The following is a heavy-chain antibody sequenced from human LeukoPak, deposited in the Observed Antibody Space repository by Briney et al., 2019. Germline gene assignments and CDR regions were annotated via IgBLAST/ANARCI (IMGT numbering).Heavy chain of an antibody. CDR3: TGNYYGSGSYADFDY. Sequence: GGSLRLSCAASGFTFSGSALHWVRQASGKGLEWVGRIRSTANGYATAYAVSVKGRFTISRDDSKNTAYLQMDSLKTEDTAVYYCTGNYYGSGSYADFDYWGQGTLVTVSS. J-gene: IGHJ4*02. CDR1: GFTFSGSA. CDR2: IRSTANGYAT. D-gene: IGHD3-10*01. V-gene: IGHV3-73*01.